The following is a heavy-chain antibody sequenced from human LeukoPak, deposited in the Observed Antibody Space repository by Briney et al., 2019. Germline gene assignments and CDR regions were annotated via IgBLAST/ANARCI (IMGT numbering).Heavy chain of an antibody. D-gene: IGHD1-1*01. CDR1: GFTFSSYA. V-gene: IGHV3-23*01. J-gene: IGHJ4*02. Sequence: GGSLRLSCGASGFTFSSYAMSWVRQAPGKGLEWLSAISGSGGYTYYADSVKGRFTISSDISKNTLYLHLNSLRVEDTATYYCARDKIEGPTKLDYWGQGILVTVSS. CDR3: ARDKIEGPTKLDY. CDR2: ISGSGGYT.